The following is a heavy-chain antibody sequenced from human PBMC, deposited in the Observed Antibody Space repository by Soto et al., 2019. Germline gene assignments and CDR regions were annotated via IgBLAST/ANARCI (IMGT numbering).Heavy chain of an antibody. CDR3: ARAPKDFYVPLVRFDP. Sequence: QVQLQQWGAGLLKPSETLSLTCAVYGGSFSGYYWSWIRQPPGKGLEWIGEINHSGSTNYNPSLKSRVTISVDTSKNQFSLKLSSVTAADTAVYYCARAPKDFYVPLVRFDPWGQGTLVTVSS. CDR1: GGSFSGYY. D-gene: IGHD3-16*01. V-gene: IGHV4-34*01. CDR2: INHSGST. J-gene: IGHJ5*02.